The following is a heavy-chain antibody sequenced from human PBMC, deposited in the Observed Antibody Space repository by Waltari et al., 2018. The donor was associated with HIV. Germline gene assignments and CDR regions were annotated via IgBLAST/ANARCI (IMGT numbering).Heavy chain of an antibody. J-gene: IGHJ3*02. V-gene: IGHV4-61*01. CDR3: ARGGDGYNLAHAFDI. CDR2: IYHSAST. Sequence: QVQLQESGPGLVKPSETLSLTCTVSGGSVSSKTSYWSWIRQPPGQGLEWIGYIYHSASTNYNPSLKSRVTISVDTSKNQFSLRLTSVTAADTAVYYCARGGDGYNLAHAFDIWGQGTMVTVSS. D-gene: IGHD5-12*01. CDR1: GGSVSSKTSY.